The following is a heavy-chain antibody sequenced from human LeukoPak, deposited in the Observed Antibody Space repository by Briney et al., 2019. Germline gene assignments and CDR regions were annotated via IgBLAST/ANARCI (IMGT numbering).Heavy chain of an antibody. Sequence: SVKVSCKASGGTFSSYAISWVRQAPGQGLEWMGGIIPIFGTANYAQKFQGRVTITTDESTSTAYMELSSLRSEDTAVYYCARDDGFHSSGYGVNAFDIWGQGTMVTVSS. V-gene: IGHV1-69*05. CDR1: GGTFSSYA. D-gene: IGHD3-22*01. CDR3: ARDDGFHSSGYGVNAFDI. J-gene: IGHJ3*02. CDR2: IIPIFGTA.